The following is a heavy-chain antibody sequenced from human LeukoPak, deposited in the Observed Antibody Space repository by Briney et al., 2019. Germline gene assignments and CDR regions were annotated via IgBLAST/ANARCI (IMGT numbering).Heavy chain of an antibody. Sequence: SETLSLTCTVSGGSISSYYWSWIRQPPGKGLEWIGYIYYSGSTNYNPSLKSRVTISVDTSKNQFSLKLSSVTAADTAVYYCARVTSSGSPSPDWFDPWGQGTLVIVSS. CDR2: IYYSGST. CDR3: ARVTSSGSPSPDWFDP. J-gene: IGHJ5*02. V-gene: IGHV4-59*01. D-gene: IGHD3-10*01. CDR1: GGSISSYY.